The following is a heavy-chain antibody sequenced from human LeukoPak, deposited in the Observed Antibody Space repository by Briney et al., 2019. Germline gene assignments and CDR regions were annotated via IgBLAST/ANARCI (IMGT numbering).Heavy chain of an antibody. CDR1: GYTFTSYD. CDR3: AGGRETYYDILTGYYDY. Sequence: ASVKVSCKASGYTFTSYDINWVRQATGQGLEWMGWMNPNSGNTGYAQKFQGRVTMTRNTSISTAYMELSSLRSEDTAVYYCAGGRETYYDILTGYYDYWGQGTLVTVSS. V-gene: IGHV1-8*01. J-gene: IGHJ4*02. D-gene: IGHD3-9*01. CDR2: MNPNSGNT.